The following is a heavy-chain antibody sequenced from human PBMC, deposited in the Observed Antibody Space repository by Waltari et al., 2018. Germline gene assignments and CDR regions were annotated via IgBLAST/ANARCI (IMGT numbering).Heavy chain of an antibody. CDR2: IIPIFDKS. CDR3: ARDGNHGAFEV. Sequence: QVQLIQSGAEVKRPGSSVRVSCKVSGGTFSTYTLSWVRQAPGQGREWMGGIIPIFDKSNYVQSFQVRVTFTADESTSTTYMELSSLKSDDTAVYYCARDGNHGAFEVWGQGTMVTVSS. D-gene: IGHD1-26*01. CDR1: GGTFSTYT. V-gene: IGHV1-69*12. J-gene: IGHJ3*01.